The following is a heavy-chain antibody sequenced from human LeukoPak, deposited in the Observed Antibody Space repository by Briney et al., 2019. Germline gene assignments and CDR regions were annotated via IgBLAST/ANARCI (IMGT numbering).Heavy chain of an antibody. CDR1: GGTFSSYT. V-gene: IGHV1-69*04. Sequence: SVKVSCKASGGTFSSYTISWVRQAPGQGLEWMGRIIPILGIANYAQKFQGRVTITADKSTSTAYMELSRLRSEDTAVYYCARDLWSGSFDCWGQGTLVTVSS. CDR2: IIPILGIA. D-gene: IGHD3-3*01. J-gene: IGHJ4*02. CDR3: ARDLWSGSFDC.